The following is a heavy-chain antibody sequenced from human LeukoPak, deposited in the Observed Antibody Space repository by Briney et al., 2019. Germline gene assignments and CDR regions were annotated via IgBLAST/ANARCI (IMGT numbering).Heavy chain of an antibody. CDR1: GGSISSYY. CDR3: ARHRIAAAGTYFDY. CDR2: IYYSGST. V-gene: IGHV4-59*08. J-gene: IGHJ4*02. D-gene: IGHD6-13*01. Sequence: SETLSLTCTVSGGSISSYYWSWIRQPPGKGLEWIGYIYYSGSTNYNPSLKSRVTISVDTSKNQFSLKLSSVTVADTAMYYCARHRIAAAGTYFDYWGRGTLVTVSS.